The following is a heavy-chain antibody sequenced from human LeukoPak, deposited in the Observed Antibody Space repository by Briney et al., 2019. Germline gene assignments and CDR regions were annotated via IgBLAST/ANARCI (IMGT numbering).Heavy chain of an antibody. Sequence: GGSLRLSCAASGFTFSSYSMNWVRQAPERGLEWVANISPDGSEKNYVDSVRGRFTISRDNAKNSLFLQMNSLRVEDTAVYYCARDVNGGSFDYWGQGTLVTVSS. D-gene: IGHD4-23*01. CDR2: ISPDGSEK. CDR1: GFTFSSYS. V-gene: IGHV3-7*01. CDR3: ARDVNGGSFDY. J-gene: IGHJ4*02.